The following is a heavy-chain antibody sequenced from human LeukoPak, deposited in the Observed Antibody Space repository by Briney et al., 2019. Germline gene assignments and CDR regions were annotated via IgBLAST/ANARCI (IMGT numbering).Heavy chain of an antibody. D-gene: IGHD3/OR15-3a*01. CDR3: ARLARSLDL. CDR2: ISSSGSTI. CDR1: GFTFSSYW. J-gene: IGHJ4*02. Sequence: PGGSLRLSCAASGFTFSSYWMHWVRQAPGKGLVWVADISSSGSTIKYADSVKGRFTISRDNAKNSLYLQMNSLRAEDTAVYYCARLARSLDLWGQGTLVTVSS. V-gene: IGHV3-48*04.